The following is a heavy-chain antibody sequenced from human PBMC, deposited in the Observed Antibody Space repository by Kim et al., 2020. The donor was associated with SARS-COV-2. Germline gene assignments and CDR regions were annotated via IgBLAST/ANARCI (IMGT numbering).Heavy chain of an antibody. CDR1: KFNFSAYA. V-gene: IGHV3-64*01. Sequence: GGSLRLSCTASKFNFSAYAMHWVRQAPGKGLQYVSGISTYGGSSYHANSVNDRFTVSRDNSKNTLYLQMGSLTAEDMAVYYCARSGRPSGDYDFWTGYGMDVWGQGTTVTVSS. CDR3: ARSGRPSGDYDFWTGYGMDV. J-gene: IGHJ6*02. CDR2: ISTYGGSS. D-gene: IGHD3-3*01.